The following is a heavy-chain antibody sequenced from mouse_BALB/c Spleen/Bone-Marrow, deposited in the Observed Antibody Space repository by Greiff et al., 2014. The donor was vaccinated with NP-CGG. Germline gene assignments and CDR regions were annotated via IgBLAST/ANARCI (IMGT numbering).Heavy chain of an antibody. Sequence: QVHVKQSGAVLVRPGASVKLSCKASGFTFTSSCIHWVKQRPGQGLEWIGEIDPNSVNTNYNEKFKGKATMTVDTSSSTAYVHLSSLTSEDTAVYYCARELDGRSFFAYWGQGTTLTVSS. D-gene: IGHD4-1*01. CDR3: ARELDGRSFFAY. CDR2: IDPNSVNT. J-gene: IGHJ2*01. CDR1: GFTFTSSC. V-gene: IGHV1S130*01.